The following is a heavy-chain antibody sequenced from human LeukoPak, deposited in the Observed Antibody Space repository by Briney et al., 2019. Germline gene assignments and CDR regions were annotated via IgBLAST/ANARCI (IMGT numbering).Heavy chain of an antibody. Sequence: GSSVKVSCKASGGTFSSYAISWVRQAPRQGLEWMGGIIPIFGTANYAQKFQGRVTITTDESTSTAYMELSSLRSEDTAVYYCARDNSSGWDWFDPWGQGTLVTVSS. CDR2: IIPIFGTA. D-gene: IGHD6-19*01. V-gene: IGHV1-69*05. CDR3: ARDNSSGWDWFDP. CDR1: GGTFSSYA. J-gene: IGHJ5*02.